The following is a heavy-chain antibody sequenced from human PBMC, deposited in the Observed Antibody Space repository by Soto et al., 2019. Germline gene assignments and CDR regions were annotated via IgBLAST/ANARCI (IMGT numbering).Heavy chain of an antibody. CDR2: ISGSGGST. CDR3: AKGVRPYYYDSSGYSFDY. Sequence: GGSLRLSCAVSGFTFSSYAMSWVRQAPGKGLEWVSGISGSGGSTYYADSLKGRFTISRDNSENTLYLQMNSLIAEDTAVYFCAKGVRPYYYDSSGYSFDYWGQGTPVTVSS. CDR1: GFTFSSYA. D-gene: IGHD3-22*01. V-gene: IGHV3-23*01. J-gene: IGHJ4*02.